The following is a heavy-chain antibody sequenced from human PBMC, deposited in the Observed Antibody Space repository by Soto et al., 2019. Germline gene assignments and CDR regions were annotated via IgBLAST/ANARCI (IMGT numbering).Heavy chain of an antibody. CDR3: ARDLYGDYSFDY. CDR1: GVTFISYT. D-gene: IGHD4-17*01. J-gene: IGHJ4*02. V-gene: IGHV3-21*01. Sequence: GGSLRLSCAASGVTFISYTMNWVRQAPGKGLEWVSSISSSGSYIYYADSVKGRFTISRDNAKNSLYLQMNSLRAEDTAVYYCARDLYGDYSFDYWGQGTLVTVSS. CDR2: ISSSGSYI.